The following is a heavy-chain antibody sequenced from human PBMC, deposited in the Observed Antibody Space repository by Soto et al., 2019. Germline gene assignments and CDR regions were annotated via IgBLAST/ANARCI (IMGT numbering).Heavy chain of an antibody. CDR2: IIPIFGTA. Sequence: SVKVSCKASGGTFSSYAISWVRQAPGQGLEWMGGIIPIFGTANYAQKFQGRVTITADESTSTAYMELSSLRSEDTAVYYCARSIAAPHYYYYYGMDVWGQGTTVTVSS. CDR1: GGTFSSYA. V-gene: IGHV1-69*13. CDR3: ARSIAAPHYYYYYGMDV. D-gene: IGHD6-6*01. J-gene: IGHJ6*02.